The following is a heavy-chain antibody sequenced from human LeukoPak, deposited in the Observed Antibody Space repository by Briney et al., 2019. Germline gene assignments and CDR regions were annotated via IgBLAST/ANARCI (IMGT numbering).Heavy chain of an antibody. J-gene: IGHJ4*02. CDR1: GYSFTTYW. D-gene: IGHD3-10*01. V-gene: IGHV5-51*01. CDR3: ARLGTYWSNYYFEY. CDR2: IYPGDSDT. Sequence: GSLKISCQGSGYSFTTYWIGWVRQMPGKGLECMGIIYPGDSDTRYSPSFQGQVTIPADKSINTAYLQWSSLKASDTAMYYCARLGTYWSNYYFEYWGQGTLVTVSS.